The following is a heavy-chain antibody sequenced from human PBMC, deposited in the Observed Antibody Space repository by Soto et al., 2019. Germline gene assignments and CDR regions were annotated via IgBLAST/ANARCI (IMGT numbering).Heavy chain of an antibody. Sequence: PSETLSLTCTVSGGSISSGGYYWSWIRQHPGKGLEWIGYIYYSGSTYYNPSLKSRVTISVDTSKKQFSLKLSSVTAADTAVYFCARVRTEYAGLDYWGQETLVTVSS. CDR3: ARVRTEYAGLDY. D-gene: IGHD2-2*01. CDR1: GGSISSGGYY. J-gene: IGHJ4*02. CDR2: IYYSGST. V-gene: IGHV4-31*03.